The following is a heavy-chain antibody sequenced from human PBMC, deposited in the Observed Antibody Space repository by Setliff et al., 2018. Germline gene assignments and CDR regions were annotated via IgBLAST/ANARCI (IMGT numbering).Heavy chain of an antibody. J-gene: IGHJ4*02. Sequence: ASVKVSCKASGYTFTNYGITWVRQAPGQGLEWIGWINNYNFNTNYAQKFQGRVTMTRDTSTGTVYMELTSLKSEDTAVYYCARAGDAAAGRKGVFEYWGQGSLVTVSS. CDR3: ARAGDAAAGRKGVFEY. CDR2: INNYNFNT. D-gene: IGHD6-13*01. CDR1: GYTFTNYG. V-gene: IGHV1-18*01.